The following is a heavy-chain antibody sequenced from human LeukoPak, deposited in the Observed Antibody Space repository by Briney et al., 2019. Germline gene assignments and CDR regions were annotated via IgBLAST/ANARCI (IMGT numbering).Heavy chain of an antibody. Sequence: GTSLRLSCAASGFTFTNYGMHWVRQAPGKGLEWVALITYDGYYKYYSDSVKGRFTISSDTSKNTLYLQMNSLRAEDTAVYYCARDLSPVVRAPPMGYWGQGTPVTVSS. CDR3: ARDLSPVVRAPPMGY. D-gene: IGHD3-10*01. CDR1: GFTFTNYG. J-gene: IGHJ4*02. V-gene: IGHV3-30*03. CDR2: ITYDGYYK.